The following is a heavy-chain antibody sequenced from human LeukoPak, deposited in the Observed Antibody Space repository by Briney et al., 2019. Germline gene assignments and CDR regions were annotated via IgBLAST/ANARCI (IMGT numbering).Heavy chain of an antibody. Sequence: GGSLRLSCAASGFTFDDYAMHWVRHAPGKGLEWVSGISWSSGSIGYADSVKGRFTISRDNAKNSLYLQMNSLRAEDTALYYCAKGQGYYYYYGMDVWGQGTTVTVSS. CDR3: AKGQGYYYYYGMDV. CDR2: ISWSSGSI. J-gene: IGHJ6*02. CDR1: GFTFDDYA. V-gene: IGHV3-9*01.